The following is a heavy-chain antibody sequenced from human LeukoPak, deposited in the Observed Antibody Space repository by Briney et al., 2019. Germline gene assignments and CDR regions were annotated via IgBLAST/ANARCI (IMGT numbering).Heavy chain of an antibody. D-gene: IGHD6-13*01. V-gene: IGHV4-39*07. Sequence: SETLSLTCTVSGGSIDRSFYYWGWIRQPPGKGLEWIGSLYYSGKAYYNPSLNSRVTISLDTSKNLFSLKLNSVTAADAAVYYCARVVRSSWYYYYMDVWGKGTTVTVSS. J-gene: IGHJ6*03. CDR2: LYYSGKA. CDR1: GGSIDRSFYY. CDR3: ARVVRSSWYYYYMDV.